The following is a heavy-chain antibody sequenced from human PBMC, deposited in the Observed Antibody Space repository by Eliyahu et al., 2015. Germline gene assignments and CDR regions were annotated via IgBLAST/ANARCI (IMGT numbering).Heavy chain of an antibody. V-gene: IGHV1-2*02. CDR2: INPNSGGT. D-gene: IGHD5-18*01. J-gene: IGHJ4*02. Sequence: ELKKPGASVQVSCRASGYTFTDYFIHWVRQAPGQGLEWMGWINPNSGGTNYAQRFQGRVTMTRDTSIRTASMDLSRLSSDDTAVYYCASQYSNGLSPRYDYWGRGTLLTVSS. CDR3: ASQYSNGLSPRYDY. CDR1: GYTFTDYF.